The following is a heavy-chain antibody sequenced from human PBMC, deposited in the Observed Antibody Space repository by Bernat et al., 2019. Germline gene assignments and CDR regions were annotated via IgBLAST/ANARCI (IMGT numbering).Heavy chain of an antibody. Sequence: EVQLVESGGGLVQPGGSLRLSCAASGFIFSSYWMTWVRQAPGKGLEWVANMNQDGSKRNYVDSVRGRFTISRDNAENSLYLQMNSLRAEDTAVYYCSRLTRGGTVAYWGQGTLVTVSS. D-gene: IGHD2-15*01. CDR3: SRLTRGGTVAY. V-gene: IGHV3-7*03. J-gene: IGHJ4*02. CDR1: GFIFSSYW. CDR2: MNQDGSKR.